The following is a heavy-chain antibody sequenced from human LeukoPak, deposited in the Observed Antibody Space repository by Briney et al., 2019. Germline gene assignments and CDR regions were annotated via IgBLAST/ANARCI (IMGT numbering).Heavy chain of an antibody. CDR1: GGSISSGGYY. Sequence: KPSETLSLTCTVSGGSISSGGYYWSWIRQHPGKGLEWIGYIYYSGSTYYNPSLKSRVTISVDTSKNQFSLKLSSVTAADTAVYYCARDGTLGPHSFDYWGQGTLVTVSS. CDR2: IYYSGST. J-gene: IGHJ4*02. CDR3: ARDGTLGPHSFDY. V-gene: IGHV4-31*03.